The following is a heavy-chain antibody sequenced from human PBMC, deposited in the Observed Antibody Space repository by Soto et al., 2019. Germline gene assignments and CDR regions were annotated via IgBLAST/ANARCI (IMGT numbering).Heavy chain of an antibody. CDR3: ARDLRGIAAAGGVWSWGTGNWFDP. Sequence: QVQLVQSGAEVKKPGSSVKVSCKASGGTFSSYTISWVRQAPGQGLEWMGRIIPILGIANYAQKFQGRVTITADKSTSTAYMELSSLRSEDTAVYYCARDLRGIAAAGGVWSWGTGNWFDPWGQGTLVTVSS. CDR1: GGTFSSYT. J-gene: IGHJ5*02. D-gene: IGHD6-13*01. CDR2: IIPILGIA. V-gene: IGHV1-69*08.